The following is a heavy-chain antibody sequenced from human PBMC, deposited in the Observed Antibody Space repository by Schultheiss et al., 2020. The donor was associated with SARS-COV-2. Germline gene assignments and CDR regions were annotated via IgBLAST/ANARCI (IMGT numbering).Heavy chain of an antibody. J-gene: IGHJ4*02. CDR2: IWYDGSNK. Sequence: GGSLRLSCAASGFTFSSYGMHWVRQAPGKGLEWVAVIWYDGSNKYYADSVKGRFTISRDNSKNTLYLQMNSLRAEDTAVYYCAKGGRLRYFDWLLGYWGQGTLVTVSS. D-gene: IGHD3-9*01. CDR1: GFTFSSYG. V-gene: IGHV3-30*02. CDR3: AKGGRLRYFDWLLGY.